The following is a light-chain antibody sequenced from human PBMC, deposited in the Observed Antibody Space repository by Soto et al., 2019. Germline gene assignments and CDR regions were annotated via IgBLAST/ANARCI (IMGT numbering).Light chain of an antibody. CDR3: QQRSKWPLT. CDR2: EAS. V-gene: IGKV3-11*01. Sequence: EIMLTQSPATLSLSPGQRATLSCRASQSISTDLAWYQQKPGQAPRLLIYEASNRATGIPARFSCSGSGTDITLTISSLAPEDLAVYYCQQRSKWPLTFGGGTKVEIK. CDR1: QSISTD. J-gene: IGKJ4*01.